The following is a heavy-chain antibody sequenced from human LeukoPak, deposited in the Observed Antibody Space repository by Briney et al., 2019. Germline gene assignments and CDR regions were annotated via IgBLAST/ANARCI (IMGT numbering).Heavy chain of an antibody. Sequence: GGSLRLSCAASGFTFSSYAMSWVRQAPGKGLEWVSAISGSGGSTYYADSVKGRFTISRDNSKNTLYLQMNSPRAEDTAVYYCAKSPILEWLIFDYWGQGTLVTVSS. CDR3: AKSPILEWLIFDY. D-gene: IGHD3-3*01. CDR2: ISGSGGST. CDR1: GFTFSSYA. J-gene: IGHJ4*02. V-gene: IGHV3-23*01.